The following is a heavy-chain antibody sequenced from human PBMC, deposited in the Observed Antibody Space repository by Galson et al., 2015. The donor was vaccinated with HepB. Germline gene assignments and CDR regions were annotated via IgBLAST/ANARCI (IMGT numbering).Heavy chain of an antibody. D-gene: IGHD2-15*01. V-gene: IGHV3-21*01. J-gene: IGHJ4*02. CDR2: ISSSSSYI. CDR1: GFTFSSYS. Sequence: SLRLSCAASGFTFSSYSMNWVRQAPGKGLEWVSSISSSSSYIYYADSVKGRFTISRDNAKNSLYLQMNSLRAEDTAVYYCARDKQWWLQAAGFDYWGQGTLVTVSS. CDR3: ARDKQWWLQAAGFDY.